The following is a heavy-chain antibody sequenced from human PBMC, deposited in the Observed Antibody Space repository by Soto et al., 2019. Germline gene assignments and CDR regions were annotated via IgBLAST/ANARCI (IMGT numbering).Heavy chain of an antibody. CDR3: ARDLRLYYYGMDV. V-gene: IGHV3-33*01. Sequence: QVQLVESGGGVVQPGRSLRLSCAASGFTFSSYGMPWVRQAPGKGLEWVAVIWYDGSNKYYADSVKGRFTISRDNSKNTLYLQMNSLRAEDTAVYYCARDLRLYYYGMDVWGQGTTVTVSS. J-gene: IGHJ6*02. CDR1: GFTFSSYG. CDR2: IWYDGSNK.